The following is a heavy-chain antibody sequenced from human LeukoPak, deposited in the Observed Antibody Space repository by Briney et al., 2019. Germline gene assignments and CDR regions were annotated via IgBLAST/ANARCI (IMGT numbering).Heavy chain of an antibody. D-gene: IGHD6-19*01. V-gene: IGHV4-59*08. CDR3: ASSGSGWYANWFDP. J-gene: IGHJ5*02. CDR1: GVPIRSYH. CDR2: LYYNGSY. Sequence: SETLSLTRTVSGVPIRSYHWSWLRQPPGKGLQGVGYLYYNGSYNHTPPLRCRVTISVSTSKISFSLKLSSVTAAATAVYYCASSGSGWYANWFDPWGQGTLVTVSS.